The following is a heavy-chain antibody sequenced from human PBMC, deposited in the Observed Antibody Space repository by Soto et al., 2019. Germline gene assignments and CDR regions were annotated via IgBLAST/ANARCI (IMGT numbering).Heavy chain of an antibody. J-gene: IGHJ6*03. Sequence: WWSLGLACAACRVTVRTYAMNGVCHAPGNGLEWVSAISGSGASTYYADTVKGRVTISRDNSKNRLYVQTNSLMAEDTAVYYCAKAQHYAFWSEDYYYYMDVRGKRTTVTVSS. CDR2: ISGSGAST. CDR3: AKAQHYAFWSEDYYYYMDV. V-gene: IGHV3-23*01. CDR1: RVTVRTYA. D-gene: IGHD3-3*01.